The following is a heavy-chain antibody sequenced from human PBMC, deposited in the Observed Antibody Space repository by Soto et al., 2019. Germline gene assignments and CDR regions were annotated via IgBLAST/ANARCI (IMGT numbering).Heavy chain of an antibody. Sequence: SQTLSLTCALTGDSVSSNSAGWSWVRQSPSRGLEWLGRTYYRSKYYYEYAVSVRGRITINPDTSKNQYSLQLNSVTPEDTAVYFCARGEQYSGRIFDYWGQGTLVTVSS. CDR2: TYYRSKYYY. J-gene: IGHJ4*01. D-gene: IGHD1-26*01. CDR1: GDSVSSNSAG. V-gene: IGHV6-1*01. CDR3: ARGEQYSGRIFDY.